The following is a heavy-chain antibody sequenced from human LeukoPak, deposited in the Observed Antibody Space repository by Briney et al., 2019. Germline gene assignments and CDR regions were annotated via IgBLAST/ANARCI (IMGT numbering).Heavy chain of an antibody. J-gene: IGHJ4*02. D-gene: IGHD3-16*02. CDR2: INHSGST. CDR1: GGSFSGYY. CDR3: ARTGNGYYDYVWGSYRPPYYFDY. V-gene: IGHV4-34*01. Sequence: SETLSLTCAVYGGSFSGYYWSWLRQPPGKGLEWIGEINHSGSTNYNPSLKSRVTISVDTSKNQFSLKLSSVTAADTAVYYCARTGNGYYDYVWGSYRPPYYFDYWGQGTLVTVSS.